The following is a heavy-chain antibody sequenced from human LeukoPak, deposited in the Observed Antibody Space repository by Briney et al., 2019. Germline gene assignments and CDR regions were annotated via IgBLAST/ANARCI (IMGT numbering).Heavy chain of an antibody. V-gene: IGHV3-7*01. CDR3: ARAGGTSWADY. D-gene: IGHD6-13*01. CDR2: VKQDGTEK. J-gene: IGHJ4*02. Sequence: GGSLRLSCEASGFTFRDYWMTWVRQAPGKGLEWVANVKQDGTEKFYVDSVKGRFTISRDNGKNSLYLQMNSLRVEDTAIYYCARAGGTSWADYWGQGALVTVSS. CDR1: GFTFRDYW.